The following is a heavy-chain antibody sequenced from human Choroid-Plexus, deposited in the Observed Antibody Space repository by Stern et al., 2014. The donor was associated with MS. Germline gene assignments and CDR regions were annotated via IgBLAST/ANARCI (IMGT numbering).Heavy chain of an antibody. CDR1: GFTLGSCA. CDR3: AKDRQYLTYFFDH. CDR2: VSYYGSNK. Sequence: VQLVESGGGVVQPGRPLRLSCVASGFTLGSCAMHWVRQAPGKGLGGVAGVSYYGSNKYYADSRKGRFTISRDNSQNTLYMQMSSLRPEDTAVYYCAKDRQYLTYFFDHWGQGSLVTVSS. D-gene: IGHD2/OR15-2a*01. J-gene: IGHJ5*02. V-gene: IGHV3-30*18.